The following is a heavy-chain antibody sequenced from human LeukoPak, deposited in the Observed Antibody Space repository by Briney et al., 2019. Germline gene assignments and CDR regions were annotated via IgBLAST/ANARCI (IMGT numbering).Heavy chain of an antibody. D-gene: IGHD3-3*01. Sequence: QPGGSLRLSCAASGFTFSSYWMHWVRQAPGKGPVWVSRISIDWRSTTEEDSVNGRFTISKDNAKNTMDLQMNSLRVEDTAVYYCVSSNFGGVYDYWGQGALVTVSS. CDR2: ISIDWRST. CDR3: VSSNFGGVYDY. CDR1: GFTFSSYW. J-gene: IGHJ4*02. V-gene: IGHV3-74*01.